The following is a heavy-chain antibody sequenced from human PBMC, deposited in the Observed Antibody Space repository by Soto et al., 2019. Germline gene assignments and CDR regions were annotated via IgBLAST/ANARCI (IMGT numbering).Heavy chain of an antibody. J-gene: IGHJ5*01. CDR3: ARPNYGNNWFDS. CDR2: IFPGDAAT. V-gene: IGHV5-51*01. D-gene: IGHD4-17*01. CDR1: GYNFISYW. Sequence: GESLNISCKGFGYNFISYWIGWVRQMPGKGLEWMGIIFPGDAATRYNPSFEGQVTMSVDKSINTAYLQWNSLKASDSAMYYCARPNYGNNWFDSWGQGTLVTGSS.